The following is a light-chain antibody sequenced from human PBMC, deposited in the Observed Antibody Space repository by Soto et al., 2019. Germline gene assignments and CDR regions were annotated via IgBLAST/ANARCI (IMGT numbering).Light chain of an antibody. CDR2: AAS. V-gene: IGKV1-39*01. CDR3: QQDLRPPLT. Sequence: DIPMTQSPSSLSASVGDTVTLTCRASQSVDNYLKWYQQTPGKAPGLLIYAASTLQRGVPSRLSASGSGTDFTLTISSLQPEEFATYDGQQDLRPPLTFGPGTKVDIK. CDR1: QSVDNY. J-gene: IGKJ3*01.